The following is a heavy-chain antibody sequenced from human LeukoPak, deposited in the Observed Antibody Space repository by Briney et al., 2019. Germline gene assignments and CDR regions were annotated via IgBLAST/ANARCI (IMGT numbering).Heavy chain of an antibody. J-gene: IGHJ4*02. CDR3: ARVRYNRSFDY. CDR2: IYSGGRT. D-gene: IGHD5-24*01. V-gene: IGHV3-53*01. Sequence: GGSLRLSCAASGFTVSGNYMSWVRQAPGKGLEWVSLIYSGGRTYYADSVKGRFTISRDNSKNTLYLQMNSLRAEDTAVYYCARVRYNRSFDYWGQGTLVIVSS. CDR1: GFTVSGNY.